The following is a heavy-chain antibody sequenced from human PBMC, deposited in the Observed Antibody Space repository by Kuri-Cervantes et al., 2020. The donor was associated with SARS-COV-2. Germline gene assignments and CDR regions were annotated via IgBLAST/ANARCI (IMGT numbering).Heavy chain of an antibody. Sequence: GGSLRLSCAASGFALSSYSMNWVRQAPGKGLEWVSSISSSSSYIYYADSVKGRFTISRDNAKNSLYLQMNSLRAEDTAVYYCARDGVTFGKYWGQGTLVTDSS. CDR2: ISSSSSYI. CDR3: ARDGVTFGKY. J-gene: IGHJ4*02. D-gene: IGHD3-16*01. V-gene: IGHV3-21*01. CDR1: GFALSSYS.